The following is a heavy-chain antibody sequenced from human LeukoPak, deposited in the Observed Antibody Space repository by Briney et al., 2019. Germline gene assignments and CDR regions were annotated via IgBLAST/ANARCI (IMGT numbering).Heavy chain of an antibody. V-gene: IGHV1-69*13. Sequence: GASVKVSCTASGGTFSSYAISWVRQAPGQGLEWMGGIIPIFGTANYAQKFQGRVTITADESTSTACMELSSLRSEDTAVYYCARGDIYCSSTSCYPTGVDYWGQGTLVTVSS. D-gene: IGHD2-2*01. CDR1: GGTFSSYA. CDR2: IIPIFGTA. J-gene: IGHJ4*02. CDR3: ARGDIYCSSTSCYPTGVDY.